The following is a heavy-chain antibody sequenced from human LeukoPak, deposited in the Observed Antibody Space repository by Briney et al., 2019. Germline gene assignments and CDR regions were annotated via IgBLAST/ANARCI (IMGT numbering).Heavy chain of an antibody. J-gene: IGHJ5*02. V-gene: IGHV4-34*01. CDR1: GGSFSGYY. CDR2: INHSGST. Sequence: PSETLSLTCAVYGGSFSGYYWSWIRQPPGKGLEWIGEINHSGSTNYNPSLKSRVTISVDTSKNQFSLELSSVTAADTAVYYCARGGFGYCSGGSCYLNWFDPWGQGTLVTVSS. CDR3: ARGGFGYCSGGSCYLNWFDP. D-gene: IGHD2-15*01.